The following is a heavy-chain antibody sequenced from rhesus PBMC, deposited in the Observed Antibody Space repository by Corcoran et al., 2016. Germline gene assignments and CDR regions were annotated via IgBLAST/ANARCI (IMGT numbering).Heavy chain of an antibody. D-gene: IGHD3-34*01. CDR1: GGSISDDYY. CDR2: IYGSGGGT. CDR3: ARDGWGDYYFVEGYGLDS. Sequence: QVQLQESGPGLVKPSETLSLTCAVSGGSISDDYYWSWIRQPPGKGLEWIGYIYGSGGGTNYNPSLKNRGTISIDTSKNQFSLKLSSVTAADTAVYYCARDGWGDYYFVEGYGLDSWGQGVVVTVSS. J-gene: IGHJ6*01. V-gene: IGHV4-106*01.